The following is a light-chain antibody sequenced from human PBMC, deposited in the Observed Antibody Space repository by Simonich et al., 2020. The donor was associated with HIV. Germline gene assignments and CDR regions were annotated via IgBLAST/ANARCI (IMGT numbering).Light chain of an antibody. Sequence: IVMTQSPASLSVSPGERATLSCRASQGVSSNLAWYQQKAGQAPRLLICGASTRATGIPARFSGSGSGTEFTLTISSMQSEDFAVYYCQQYSKWSKTFGQGTKVEIK. CDR2: GAS. CDR3: QQYSKWSKT. CDR1: QGVSSN. J-gene: IGKJ1*01. V-gene: IGKV3-15*01.